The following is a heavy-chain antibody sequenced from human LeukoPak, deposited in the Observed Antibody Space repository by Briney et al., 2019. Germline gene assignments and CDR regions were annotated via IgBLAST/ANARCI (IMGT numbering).Heavy chain of an antibody. J-gene: IGHJ5*02. D-gene: IGHD6-13*01. V-gene: IGHV3-21*01. Sequence: GGSLRLSCAASGFTVSSNYMSWVRQAPGKGLEWVSSISSSSSYIYYADSVKGRFTISRDNAKNSLYLQMNSLRAEDTAVYYCARDSPHYSSSWYSAWFDPWGQGTLVTVSS. CDR1: GFTVSSNY. CDR3: ARDSPHYSSSWYSAWFDP. CDR2: ISSSSSYI.